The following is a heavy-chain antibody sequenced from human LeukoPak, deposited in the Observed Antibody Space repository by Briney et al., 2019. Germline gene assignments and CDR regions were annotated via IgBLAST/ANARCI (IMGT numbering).Heavy chain of an antibody. CDR2: IYTSGST. D-gene: IGHD3-9*01. CDR3: AREPPHFLRYFDWLLPGSGFDP. V-gene: IGHV4-4*07. Sequence: SETLSLTCAVYGGSFSGYYWSWIRQPPGKGLEWIGRIYTSGSTNYNPSLKSRVTMSVDTSKNQFSLKLSSVTAADTAVYYCAREPPHFLRYFDWLLPGSGFDPWGQGTLVTVSS. CDR1: GGSFSGYY. J-gene: IGHJ5*02.